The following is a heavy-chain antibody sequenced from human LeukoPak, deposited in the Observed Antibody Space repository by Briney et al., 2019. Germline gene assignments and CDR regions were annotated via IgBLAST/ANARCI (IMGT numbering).Heavy chain of an antibody. CDR2: IYPGDSDT. J-gene: IGHJ3*02. Sequence: GESLKISCKGSGYSSTSYWIGWVRQMPGKGLGWMGIIYPGDSDTRYSPSFQGQVTISADKSISTAYLQWSSLKASDTAMYYCARDSSGWWGRTDAFDIWGQGTMVTVSS. CDR1: GYSSTSYW. V-gene: IGHV5-51*01. D-gene: IGHD6-19*01. CDR3: ARDSSGWWGRTDAFDI.